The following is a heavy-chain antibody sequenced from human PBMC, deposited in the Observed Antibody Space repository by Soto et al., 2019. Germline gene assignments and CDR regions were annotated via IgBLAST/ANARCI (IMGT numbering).Heavy chain of an antibody. CDR3: ARDESAGSSTRN. V-gene: IGHV3-21*01. CDR2: ITSSGSYI. J-gene: IGHJ4*02. D-gene: IGHD2-2*01. CDR1: GPTFSTYG. Sequence: DVQLVESGGGLVKPGGSLRLSCVASGPTFSTYGMNWIRQTPGKGLEWVSSITSSGSYIHYADSGHGRFTVTRDNAKNAMYLQMNSLGGEDTAVYFCARDESAGSSTRNWGQGTLVTVSS.